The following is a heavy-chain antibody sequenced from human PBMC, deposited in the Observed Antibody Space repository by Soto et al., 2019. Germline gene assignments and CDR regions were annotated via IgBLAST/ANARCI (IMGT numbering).Heavy chain of an antibody. J-gene: IGHJ4*02. CDR1: GYTFASYG. Sequence: ASVKVSCKASGYTFASYGISWVRQAPGQGLEWMGWISAYNDNTNYAQKFHGRVTLTTDTPTITAYMELGSLRSDDTAVYYSAREFKYYDISNGLSPVDYWGQGTLVTVSS. V-gene: IGHV1-18*04. D-gene: IGHD3-9*01. CDR3: AREFKYYDISNGLSPVDY. CDR2: ISAYNDNT.